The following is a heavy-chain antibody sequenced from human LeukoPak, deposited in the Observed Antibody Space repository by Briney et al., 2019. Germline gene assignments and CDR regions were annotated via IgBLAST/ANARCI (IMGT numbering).Heavy chain of an antibody. CDR1: GYTFTSYA. Sequence: VASVKVSCKASGYTFTSYAMHWVRQAPGQRLEWMGWINAGNGNTKYSQKFQGRVTITRGTSASTAYVELSSLRSEDTAVYYCASGGDDFDYWGQGTLVTVSS. CDR3: ASGGDDFDY. J-gene: IGHJ4*02. CDR2: INAGNGNT. V-gene: IGHV1-3*01. D-gene: IGHD3-10*01.